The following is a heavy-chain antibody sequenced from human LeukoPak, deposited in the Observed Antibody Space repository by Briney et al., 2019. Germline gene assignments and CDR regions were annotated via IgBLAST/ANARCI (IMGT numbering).Heavy chain of an antibody. CDR3: GRATTGTIPYYYYYGMDV. CDR2: IYHSGST. D-gene: IGHD1-1*01. J-gene: IGHJ6*02. Sequence: SETLSLTCAVSGGSISTNNWWSWVRQPPGKGLEWFGEIYHSGSTNYNPSLKSRVTISVDKSENQFSLKLSSVTAADTAVYYCGRATTGTIPYYYYYGMDVWGQGTTVTVSS. V-gene: IGHV4-4*02. CDR1: GGSISTNNW.